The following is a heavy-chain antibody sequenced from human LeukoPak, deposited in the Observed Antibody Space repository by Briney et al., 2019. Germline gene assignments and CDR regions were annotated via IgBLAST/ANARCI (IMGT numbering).Heavy chain of an antibody. CDR3: ARVIAAAGRYYYYYGMDV. J-gene: IGHJ6*02. V-gene: IGHV1-3*01. D-gene: IGHD6-13*01. Sequence: ASVKVSCKASGYTFTSYAMHWVRQAPGQRLEWIGWINAGNGNTKYSQKFQGRVTITRDTSASTAYMELSSLRSEDTAVYYCARVIAAAGRYYYYYGMDVWGQGTTVTVSS. CDR2: INAGNGNT. CDR1: GYTFTSYA.